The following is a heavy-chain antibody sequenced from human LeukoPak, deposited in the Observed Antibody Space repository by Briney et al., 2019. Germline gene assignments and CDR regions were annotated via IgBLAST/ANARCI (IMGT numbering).Heavy chain of an antibody. CDR2: IYYSGST. V-gene: IGHV4-59*01. Sequence: SETLSLTCTVSGGSISSYYWSWIRQPPGKGLEWIGYIYYSGSTNYNPSLKSRVTISVDTSKNQFSLKLSSVTAADTAVYYCARIYDSSGYYEGYSGQGTLVTVST. CDR3: ARIYDSSGYYEGY. J-gene: IGHJ4*02. CDR1: GGSISSYY. D-gene: IGHD3-22*01.